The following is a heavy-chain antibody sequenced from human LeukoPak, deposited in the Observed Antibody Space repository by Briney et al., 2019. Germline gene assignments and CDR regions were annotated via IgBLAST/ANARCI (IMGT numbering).Heavy chain of an antibody. V-gene: IGHV3-23*01. CDR3: ARDLGRYYDTSDNWFDP. D-gene: IGHD3-22*01. Sequence: GGSLRLSCAASGFTFSSHGMNWVRQAPGKGLEWVSGISPSGGITYYTDSVKGRFTISRDNSKNTLNLQMNSLRAEDTAVYYCARDLGRYYDTSDNWFDPWGQGTLVTVSS. CDR2: ISPSGGIT. J-gene: IGHJ5*02. CDR1: GFTFSSHG.